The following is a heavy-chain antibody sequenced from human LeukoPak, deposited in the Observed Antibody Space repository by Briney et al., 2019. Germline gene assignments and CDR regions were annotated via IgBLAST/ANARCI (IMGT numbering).Heavy chain of an antibody. CDR2: MNPNSGNT. Sequence: ASAKVSCKASGYTFTSYDINWVRHASGQGLELMGWMNPNSGNTGYAQKFQGRVTMTRNTSISTAYMELSSLRSEDTAVYYCARTEQWLVPLYYYYGMDVWGQGTTVTVSS. J-gene: IGHJ6*02. D-gene: IGHD6-19*01. CDR3: ARTEQWLVPLYYYYGMDV. CDR1: GYTFTSYD. V-gene: IGHV1-8*01.